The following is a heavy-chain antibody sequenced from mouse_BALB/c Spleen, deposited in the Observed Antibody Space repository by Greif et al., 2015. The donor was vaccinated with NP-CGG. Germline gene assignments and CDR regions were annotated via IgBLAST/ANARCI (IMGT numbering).Heavy chain of an antibody. V-gene: IGHV14-3*02. CDR3: AISGYYGSIYWYFDV. CDR2: IDPANGNT. J-gene: IGHJ1*01. Sequence: VQLQQSGAELVKPGATVKLSCTASGFNIKDTYMHWVKQRPEQGLEWIGRIDPANGNTKYDPKFQGKATITADTSSNXASLQLSSLTSEDTVVYYCAISGYYGSIYWYFDVWGAGTPRTVSS. D-gene: IGHD1-1*01. CDR1: GFNIKDTY.